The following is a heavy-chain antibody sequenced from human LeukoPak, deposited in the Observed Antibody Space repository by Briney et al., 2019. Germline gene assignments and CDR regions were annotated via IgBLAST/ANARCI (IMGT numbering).Heavy chain of an antibody. Sequence: PGRSLRLSCAASGFNFRDYDMTWVRQAQGKGLEWVASIRASGVTTNYADSVRGRFTISRDNSNKVTYLRMNSLSAEDTAVYYCARSINYSNYRLDYWGQGTRVTVSS. CDR1: GFNFRDYD. J-gene: IGHJ4*02. D-gene: IGHD4-11*01. CDR3: ARSINYSNYRLDY. CDR2: IRASGVTT. V-gene: IGHV3-23*01.